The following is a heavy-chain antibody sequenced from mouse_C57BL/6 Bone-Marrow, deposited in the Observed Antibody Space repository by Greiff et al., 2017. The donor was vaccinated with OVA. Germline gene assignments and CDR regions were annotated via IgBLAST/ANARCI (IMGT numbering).Heavy chain of an antibody. D-gene: IGHD1-1*01. J-gene: IGHJ2*01. CDR2: IYPGDGDT. CDR1: GYAFSSSW. V-gene: IGHV1-82*01. Sequence: QVQLQQSGPELVKPGASVKISCKASGYAFSSSWMNWVKQRPGKGLEWIGRIYPGDGDTNYNGKFKGKATLTADKSSSTAYMQLSSLTSEDSAVXFCARYYYGSSHYFDYWGQGTTLTVSS. CDR3: ARYYYGSSHYFDY.